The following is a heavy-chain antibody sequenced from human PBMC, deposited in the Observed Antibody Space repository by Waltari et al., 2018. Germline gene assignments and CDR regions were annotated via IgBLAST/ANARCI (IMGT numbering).Heavy chain of an antibody. Sequence: EVQLVESGGGLVQPGGSLRLSCAASRFTFSTSWMRWVRQAPGKGVEGVADMNTDGRGKYYVDSVRGRFTISRDNAKNSLYLQMNSLRVEDTALYYCARDPGWGALDIWGQGTMVTVSS. CDR1: RFTFSTSW. J-gene: IGHJ3*02. CDR2: MNTDGRGK. V-gene: IGHV3-7*01. D-gene: IGHD6-19*01. CDR3: ARDPGWGALDI.